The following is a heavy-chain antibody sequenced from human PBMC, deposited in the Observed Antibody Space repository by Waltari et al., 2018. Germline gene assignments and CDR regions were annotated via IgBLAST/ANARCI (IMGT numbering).Heavy chain of an antibody. CDR3: ARLGCSGGSCSP. D-gene: IGHD2-15*01. V-gene: IGHV3-74*01. CDR1: GFSLSSYW. CDR2: INSDGSST. Sequence: EVQVVESGGGVVQPGGSLRLSCAASGFSLSSYWVHWVRQAPGKGLVWVSRINSDGSSTSYADFVKGRFTISRDNAKNMVYLQMSSLRVDDTAVYYCARLGCSGGSCSPWGQGTLVSVSS. J-gene: IGHJ5*02.